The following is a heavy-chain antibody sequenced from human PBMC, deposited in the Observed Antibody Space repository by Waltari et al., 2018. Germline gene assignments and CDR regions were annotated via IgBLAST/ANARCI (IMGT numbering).Heavy chain of an antibody. V-gene: IGHV3-7*01. CDR1: GFTFTNYW. D-gene: IGHD5-18*01. Sequence: EVQLVESGGGLAQPGGSLRLSCTASGFTFTNYWMSWVRQAPGKGREWVATIRQNGNEMHDVDSVKGRFTISRDNARNSLYLQMDSLRGDDTAVYYCAREARDTPMGPLFDYWGQGALVSVSS. CDR2: IRQNGNEM. J-gene: IGHJ4*02. CDR3: AREARDTPMGPLFDY.